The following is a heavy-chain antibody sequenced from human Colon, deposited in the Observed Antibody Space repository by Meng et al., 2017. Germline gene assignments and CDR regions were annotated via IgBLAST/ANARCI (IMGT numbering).Heavy chain of an antibody. Sequence: VESGGGSVKPGGSLRLSCAASGFTFSDYFMTWIRQAPGKGLEWVASINGSGATIYYADSVKGRFTISRDNAKNSLYLQMNSLRAEDMAVYYCARDRSIAAAGIDHWGQGTLVTVSS. J-gene: IGHJ4*02. V-gene: IGHV3-11*04. D-gene: IGHD6-13*01. CDR2: INGSGATI. CDR1: GFTFSDYF. CDR3: ARDRSIAAAGIDH.